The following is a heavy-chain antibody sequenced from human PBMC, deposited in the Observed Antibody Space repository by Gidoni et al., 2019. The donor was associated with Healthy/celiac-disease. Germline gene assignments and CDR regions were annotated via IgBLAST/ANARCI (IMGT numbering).Heavy chain of an antibody. J-gene: IGHJ4*02. V-gene: IGHV3-33*01. Sequence: QVQLVESGGGVVQPGRSLRLSCAASGFTFSSYGMHWVRQAPGKGLGWVAVIWYDGSNKYYADSVKGRFTISRDNSKNTLYLQMNSLRAEDTAVYYCARERVGYDYGDYYFDYWGQGTLVTVSS. CDR2: IWYDGSNK. CDR1: GFTFSSYG. CDR3: ARERVGYDYGDYYFDY. D-gene: IGHD4-17*01.